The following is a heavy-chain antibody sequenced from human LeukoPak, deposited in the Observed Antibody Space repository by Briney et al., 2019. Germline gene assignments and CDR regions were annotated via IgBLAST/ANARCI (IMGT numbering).Heavy chain of an antibody. V-gene: IGHV3-9*01. D-gene: IGHD4-23*01. CDR3: ARRAGGYSHPYDY. CDR1: GFTFDDYA. Sequence: GGSLRLSCAASGFTFDDYAMHWIRQAPGKGLEWVSGISWNSGSIGYADSVKGRFTISRDNAKNTLYLQMNSLRAEDTAVYYCARRAGGYSHPYDYWGQGILVTVSS. J-gene: IGHJ4*02. CDR2: ISWNSGSI.